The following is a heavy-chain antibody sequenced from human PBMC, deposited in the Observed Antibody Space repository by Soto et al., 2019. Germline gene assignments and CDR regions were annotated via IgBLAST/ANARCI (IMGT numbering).Heavy chain of an antibody. CDR3: AKDRFHNRRGMDV. CDR1: GFTFDDYA. CDR2: ISWNSGSI. J-gene: IGHJ6*02. Sequence: EVQLVESAGGLVQPGRSPRLSCAASGFTFDDYAMHWVRQAPGKGLEWVSGISWNSGSIGYEDSVKGRFTISRDNAKNPLYLQMNSLRAEDTALYYCAKDRFHNRRGMDVWGQGTTVTVSS. V-gene: IGHV3-9*01. D-gene: IGHD3-10*01.